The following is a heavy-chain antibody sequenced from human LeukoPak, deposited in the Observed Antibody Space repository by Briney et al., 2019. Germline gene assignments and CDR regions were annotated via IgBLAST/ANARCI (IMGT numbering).Heavy chain of an antibody. CDR3: ARSENARRARMDY. D-gene: IGHD5-24*01. CDR2: INPNSGGT. V-gene: IGHV1-2*02. Sequence: ASVKVSCKASGYTFTGYYMHWVRQAPGQGLEWMGWINPNSGGTNYAQKFQGRVTMTRDTSISTAYMELSRLRSDDTAVYYCARSENARRARMDYWGQGTLVTVS. J-gene: IGHJ4*02. CDR1: GYTFTGYY.